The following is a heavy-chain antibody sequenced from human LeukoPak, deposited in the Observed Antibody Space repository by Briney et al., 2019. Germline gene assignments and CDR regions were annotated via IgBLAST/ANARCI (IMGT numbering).Heavy chain of an antibody. CDR3: ARDSLDYSGSYRVGDY. V-gene: IGHV1-18*01. Sequence: ASVKVSCRAAGYNFTSYGISWVGQAPGQGLEWRGWISDYNGNTNYAQKLQGRVTMTTDTSTSTAYMELRSLRSDDTAVYYCARDSLDYSGSYRVGDYWGQGTLVTVSS. CDR1: GYNFTSYG. J-gene: IGHJ4*02. D-gene: IGHD1-26*01. CDR2: ISDYNGNT.